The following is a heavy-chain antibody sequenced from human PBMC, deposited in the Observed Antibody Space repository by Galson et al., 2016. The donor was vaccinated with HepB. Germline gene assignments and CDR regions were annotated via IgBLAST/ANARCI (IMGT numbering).Heavy chain of an antibody. D-gene: IGHD1-1*01. CDR1: GFSFATHW. CDR3: ARQRRNYGMDV. J-gene: IGHJ6*02. V-gene: IGHV5-51*01. CDR2: IYAGDSET. Sequence: QSGAEVKKPGESLKIPCKTSGFSFATHWIAWVRQMPGKGLEWMGIIYAGDSETRYSPPFQGQVTISVDKSTAVAYLQWNSLKASDSAIYYCARQRRNYGMDVWGQGTTVTVSS.